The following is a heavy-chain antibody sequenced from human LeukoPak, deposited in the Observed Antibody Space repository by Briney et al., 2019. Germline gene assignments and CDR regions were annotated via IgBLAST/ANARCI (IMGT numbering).Heavy chain of an antibody. D-gene: IGHD2-2*01. V-gene: IGHV1-69*06. CDR1: GGTFSSYA. J-gene: IGHJ6*03. CDR2: IIPIFGTA. CDR3: ARETEGPSTAICYYYMDV. Sequence: SVKVSCKASGGTFSSYAISWVRQAPGQGLEWMGGIIPIFGTANYAQKFQGRVTITADKSTSTAYMELSSLRSEDTAVYYCARETEGPSTAICYYYMDVWGKGTTVTVSS.